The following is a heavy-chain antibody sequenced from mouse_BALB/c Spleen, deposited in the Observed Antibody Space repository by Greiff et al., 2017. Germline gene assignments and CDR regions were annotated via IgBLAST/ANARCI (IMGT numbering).Heavy chain of an antibody. CDR3: AREGYRYDDAMDY. D-gene: IGHD2-14*01. V-gene: IGHV5-12-2*01. J-gene: IGHJ4*01. Sequence: EVQVVESGGGLVQPGGSLKLSCAASGFTFSSYTMSWVRQTPEKRLEWVAYISNGGGSTYYPDTVKGRFTISRDNAKNTLYLQMSSLKSEDTAMYYCAREGYRYDDAMDYWGQGTSVTVSS. CDR2: ISNGGGST. CDR1: GFTFSSYT.